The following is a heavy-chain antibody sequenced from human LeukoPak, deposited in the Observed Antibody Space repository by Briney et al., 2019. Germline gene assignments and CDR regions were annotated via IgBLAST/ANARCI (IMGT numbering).Heavy chain of an antibody. Sequence: GSLRLSCAASGFTVSSNYMSWVRQAPGKRLEWVSVIYSGGSTYYADSVKGRFTISRDNSKNTLYLQMNSLRAEDTAVYYCARVFDYYDSSGWGAFDIWGQGTMVTVSS. CDR2: IYSGGST. J-gene: IGHJ3*02. CDR1: GFTVSSNY. CDR3: ARVFDYYDSSGWGAFDI. V-gene: IGHV3-66*01. D-gene: IGHD3-22*01.